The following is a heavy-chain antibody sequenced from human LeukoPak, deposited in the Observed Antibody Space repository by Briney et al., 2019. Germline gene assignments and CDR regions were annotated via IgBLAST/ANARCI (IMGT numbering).Heavy chain of an antibody. CDR1: GFTFSNNW. V-gene: IGHV3-7*01. D-gene: IGHD6-19*01. Sequence: GGSLRLSCAASGFTFSNNWMSWVRQAPGKGLEWVANIKQDGSEKNYVDSVKGRSTISRDNAKNSLYLQMNSLRAEDTAVYYCARDQGWPLNRFDIWGQGTLVTVSS. CDR3: ARDQGWPLNRFDI. J-gene: IGHJ5*02. CDR2: IKQDGSEK.